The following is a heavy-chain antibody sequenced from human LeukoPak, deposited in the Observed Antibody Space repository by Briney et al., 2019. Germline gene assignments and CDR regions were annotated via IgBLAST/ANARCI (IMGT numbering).Heavy chain of an antibody. CDR3: ARDSITRYMDV. CDR2: INPSGGST. CDR1: GYTFTSYY. J-gene: IGHJ6*03. D-gene: IGHD1-14*01. V-gene: IGHV1-46*01. Sequence: GASVKVSCKASGYTFTSYYMHWVRQAPGQGLEWMGIINPSGGSTSYAQKFQGRVTMTRDMSTSTVYMELSSLRSEDTAVYYCARDSITRYMDVWGKGTTVTVSS.